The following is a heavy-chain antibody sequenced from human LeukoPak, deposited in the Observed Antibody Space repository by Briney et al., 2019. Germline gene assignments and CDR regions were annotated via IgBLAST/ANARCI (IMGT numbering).Heavy chain of an antibody. D-gene: IGHD3-10*01. Sequence: GGSLRLSCAASGFTFSNYGMHWVRQTPGKGLEWVAVVSYGGSKKYSADSVRGRFTISRDNSKNTMYLQMNSLRAEDTAVYYCARSGGSGNYYEPFDIWGQGTMVTVSS. J-gene: IGHJ3*02. V-gene: IGHV3-30*03. CDR3: ARSGGSGNYYEPFDI. CDR1: GFTFSNYG. CDR2: VSYGGSKK.